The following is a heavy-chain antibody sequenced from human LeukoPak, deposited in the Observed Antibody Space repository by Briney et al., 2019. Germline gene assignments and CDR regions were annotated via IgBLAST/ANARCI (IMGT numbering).Heavy chain of an antibody. V-gene: IGHV3-30*02. CDR1: GFTFSSYS. D-gene: IGHD3-10*01. CDR2: IRYDGSNK. Sequence: GGSLRLSCAASGFTFSSYSTNWVRQAPGKGLEWVAFIRYDGSNKYYADSVKGRFTLSRDTPQNTLFLQMNGLRPEDTAVYYCAKGAGDYFGSGSYPRGDYYYMDVWGKGTTVTISS. J-gene: IGHJ6*03. CDR3: AKGAGDYFGSGSYPRGDYYYMDV.